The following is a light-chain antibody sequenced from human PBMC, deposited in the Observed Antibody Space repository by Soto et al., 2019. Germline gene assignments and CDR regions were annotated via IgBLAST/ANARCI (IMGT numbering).Light chain of an antibody. CDR2: DAS. CDR3: QQYNSYLT. Sequence: DLPIAPSPSSPSSSVGDRGTIICRASQSVSTRLAWYQQKPGKAPKVLIYDASSWAGGVPSRFTGSGSGTEFTLTINSLQPDDFATYFCQQYNSYLTFGQGTKVDIK. V-gene: IGKV1-5*02. CDR1: QSVSTR. J-gene: IGKJ1*01.